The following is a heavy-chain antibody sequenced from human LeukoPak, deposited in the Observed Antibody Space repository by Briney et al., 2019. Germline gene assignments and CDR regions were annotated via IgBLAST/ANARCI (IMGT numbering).Heavy chain of an antibody. J-gene: IGHJ4*02. CDR1: GGSISSGDYY. D-gene: IGHD2-21*01. CDR3: ARDSEKALYYFDY. CDR2: IYYSGST. Sequence: PSQTLSLTCTVSGGSISSGDYYWSLIRQPPGKGLEWIGYIYYSGSTYYNPSLKSRVTISVDTSKNQFSLKLSSVTAADTAVYYCARDSEKALYYFDYRGPGTLVTVSS. V-gene: IGHV4-30-4*08.